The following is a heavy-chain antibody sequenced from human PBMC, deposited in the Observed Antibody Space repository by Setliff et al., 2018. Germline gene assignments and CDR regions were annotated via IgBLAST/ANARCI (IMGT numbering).Heavy chain of an antibody. V-gene: IGHV4-34*01. Sequence: PSETLSLTCAVYGGSFSGYYWTWIRQPPGKGLEWIGEINHSGSSNYNPSLKSRVTISVDTSKNQFSLKLSSVTAADTAVYYCAGSLGGLDYWGQGTLVTVSS. CDR3: AGSLGGLDY. CDR1: GGSFSGYY. CDR2: INHSGSS. J-gene: IGHJ4*02. D-gene: IGHD3-16*01.